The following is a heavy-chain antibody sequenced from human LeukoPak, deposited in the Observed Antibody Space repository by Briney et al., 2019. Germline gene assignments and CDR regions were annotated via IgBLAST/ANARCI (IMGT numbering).Heavy chain of an antibody. CDR2: ISTSGSTK. V-gene: IGHV3-11*01. Sequence: PGGSLRLSCAASAFPFSDYYTNWIRQAPGKGLEWVSYISTSGSTKNYADSVKGRFTISRDNAKNSLYLQMNSLRAEDTAVYYCARRAGDLLTGYYFDYWGQGTLVTVSS. D-gene: IGHD3-9*01. CDR3: ARRAGDLLTGYYFDY. CDR1: AFPFSDYY. J-gene: IGHJ4*02.